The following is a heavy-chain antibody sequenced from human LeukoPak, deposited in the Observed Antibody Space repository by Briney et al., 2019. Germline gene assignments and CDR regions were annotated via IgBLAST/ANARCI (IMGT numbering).Heavy chain of an antibody. Sequence: SETLSLTCTVSGCSISSSSYYWGWIRQPPGKGLEWIGSIYYSVSTYYNPSLKIPVTISIDKSKNQFSLNLSSVTAADTAVYYCARHVYREYCPGGVCYEYYYYYMDVWGKGTTVTVSS. CDR1: GCSISSSSYY. D-gene: IGHD2-8*02. CDR3: ARHVYREYCPGGVCYEYYYYYMDV. CDR2: IYYSVST. J-gene: IGHJ6*03. V-gene: IGHV4-39*01.